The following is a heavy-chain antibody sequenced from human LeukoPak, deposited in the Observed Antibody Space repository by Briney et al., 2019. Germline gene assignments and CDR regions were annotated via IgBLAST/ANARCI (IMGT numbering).Heavy chain of an antibody. CDR2: INQDGTEK. CDR1: GFPFSTYW. Sequence: GGSLRLSCAASGFPFSTYWMSWVRQAPGKGLEWVANINQDGTEKYYVDSVKGRFTISRDNSKNTLYLQMNSLRAEDTAVYYCAVSVELAAFDFWGQGTMVTVSS. V-gene: IGHV3-7*01. CDR3: AVSVELAAFDF. J-gene: IGHJ3*01. D-gene: IGHD1-26*01.